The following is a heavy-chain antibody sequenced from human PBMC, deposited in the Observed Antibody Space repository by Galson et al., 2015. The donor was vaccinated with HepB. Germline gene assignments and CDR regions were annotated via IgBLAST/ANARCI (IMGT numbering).Heavy chain of an antibody. Sequence: SLRLSCAVSGFNFSSYGMNWVRQAPGKGLEWISHISSSSNSIYYGDSVKGRFSVSRENARNSLYLQMNSLGDEDTAVYYCARGTVVSSYDAFDIWGQGTKVIVSS. J-gene: IGHJ3*02. CDR1: GFNFSSYG. V-gene: IGHV3-48*02. D-gene: IGHD4-23*01. CDR2: ISSSSNSI. CDR3: ARGTVVSSYDAFDI.